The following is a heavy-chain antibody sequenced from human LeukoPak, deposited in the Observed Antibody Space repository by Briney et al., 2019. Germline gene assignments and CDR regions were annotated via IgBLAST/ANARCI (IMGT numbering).Heavy chain of an antibody. CDR2: ISAYNGNT. D-gene: IGHD2-8*01. CDR1: GGTFSSYA. J-gene: IGHJ6*04. CDR3: ARSSPDLGVMDV. Sequence: ASVKVSCKASGGTFSSYAISWVRQAPGQGLEWMGWISAYNGNTNYAQKLQGRVTMTTDTSTSTAYMGLRSLRSDDTAVYYCARSSPDLGVMDVWGKGTTVTVSS. V-gene: IGHV1-18*01.